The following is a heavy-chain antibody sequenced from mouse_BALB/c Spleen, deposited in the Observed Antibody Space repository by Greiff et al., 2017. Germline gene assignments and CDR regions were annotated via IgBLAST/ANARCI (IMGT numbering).Heavy chain of an antibody. Sequence: EVKLVESGAELVKPGASVKLSCTASGFNIKDTYMHWVKQRPEQGLEWIGRIDPANGNTKYDPKFQGKATITADTSSNTAYLQLSSLTSEDTAVYYCARDPVLGYYFDYWGQGTTLTVSS. D-gene: IGHD1-1*01. CDR2: IDPANGNT. V-gene: IGHV14-3*02. CDR1: GFNIKDTY. J-gene: IGHJ2*01. CDR3: ARDPVLGYYFDY.